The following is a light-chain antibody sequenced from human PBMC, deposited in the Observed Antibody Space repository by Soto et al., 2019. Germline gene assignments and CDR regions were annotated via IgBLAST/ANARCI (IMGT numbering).Light chain of an antibody. Sequence: QSGLTQPASVSRSPGQSITSSCTGTSSDVGSYNYVSWYQQHPGKAPKLMIYEVSNRPSGVSNRFSGSKSGNTASLTISGLQAEDEADYYCSSYTSSSTYVFGTGTKVT. CDR3: SSYTSSSTYV. V-gene: IGLV2-14*01. CDR1: SSDVGSYNY. CDR2: EVS. J-gene: IGLJ1*01.